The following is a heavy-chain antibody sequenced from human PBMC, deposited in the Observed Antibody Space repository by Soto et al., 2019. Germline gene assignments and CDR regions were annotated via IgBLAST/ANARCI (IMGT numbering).Heavy chain of an antibody. Sequence: EVHLLESGGGLVQRGGSLRLSCTASGFTFSDYAMTWVRQAPGKGLGWVSTISGRSSVTYYGDSVKGLFTISRDNAKKTLFLQLNRLSAEDTATYYCAKVLSKNYYYPFDSWGQGTQVTVSS. D-gene: IGHD3-10*01. CDR1: GFTFSDYA. CDR2: ISGRSSVT. J-gene: IGHJ4*02. CDR3: AKVLSKNYYYPFDS. V-gene: IGHV3-23*01.